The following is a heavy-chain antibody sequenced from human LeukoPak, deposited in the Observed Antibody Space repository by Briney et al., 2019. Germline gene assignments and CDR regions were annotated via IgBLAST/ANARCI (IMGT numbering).Heavy chain of an antibody. V-gene: IGHV5-51*01. CDR3: ARRQGCSSTSCPPDY. D-gene: IGHD2-2*01. CDR1: GYSFTTYW. Sequence: PGESLKISCRGSGYSFTTYWIGWVRQMPGKGLEWMGIIYPGDSDTRYSPSFQGQVTMSADRSINTAYLQWSSLKASDTAMYYCARRQGCSSTSCPPDYWGQGTLVTVSS. J-gene: IGHJ4*02. CDR2: IYPGDSDT.